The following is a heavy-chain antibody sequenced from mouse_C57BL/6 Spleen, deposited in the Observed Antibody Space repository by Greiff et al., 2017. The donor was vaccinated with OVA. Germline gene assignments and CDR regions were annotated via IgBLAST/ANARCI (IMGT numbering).Heavy chain of an antibody. Sequence: VQLQQSGPELVKPGASVKISCKASGYAFSSSWMNWVKQRPGKGLEWIGRIYPGDGDTNYNGKFKGKATLTADKSSSTAYMQLSSLTSEDSAVYFCARSASNRGAMDYWGQGTSVTVSS. V-gene: IGHV1-82*01. CDR3: ARSASNRGAMDY. D-gene: IGHD2-5*01. J-gene: IGHJ4*01. CDR2: IYPGDGDT. CDR1: GYAFSSSW.